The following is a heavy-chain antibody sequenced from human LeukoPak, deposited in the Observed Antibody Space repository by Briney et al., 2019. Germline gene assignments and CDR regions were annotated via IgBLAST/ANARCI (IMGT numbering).Heavy chain of an antibody. J-gene: IGHJ4*02. D-gene: IGHD3-10*01. CDR1: GFTFSTYA. CDR2: ISDSGGRP. CDR3: ARASVYPDNYFDY. Sequence: EGSLRLSCAASGFTFSTYAMSWVRPAPGKGLEGVSGISDSGGRPIYADSVRGRFTISRDNSKNTMFLQMNSLRAEDTAVYYCARASVYPDNYFDYWGQGTLVTVSS. V-gene: IGHV3-23*01.